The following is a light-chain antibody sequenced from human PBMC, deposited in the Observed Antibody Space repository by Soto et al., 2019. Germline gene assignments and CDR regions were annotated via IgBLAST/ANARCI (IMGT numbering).Light chain of an antibody. Sequence: DIVMTQSPDSLAMSLGERATISCKSSQSLLYRSNNKNYLAWYQQKPGQPPRLLIYWASTRESGVPDRFSGSGSGADFSLSISSLQAEDVAVYFCQQYSLPPWTFGQGTKVDIK. J-gene: IGKJ1*01. CDR3: QQYSLPPWT. CDR2: WAS. CDR1: QSLLYRSNNKNY. V-gene: IGKV4-1*01.